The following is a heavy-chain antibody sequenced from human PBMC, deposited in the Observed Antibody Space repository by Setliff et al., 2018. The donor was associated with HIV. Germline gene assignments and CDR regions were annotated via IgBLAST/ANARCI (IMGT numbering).Heavy chain of an antibody. CDR1: GFTFDDYG. D-gene: IGHD6-13*01. J-gene: IGHJ5*02. Sequence: LGESLKISCAASGFTFDDYGMSWVRQAPGKGLGWVSGINWNGGSTRYADSVKGRFTISRNNAKKSLYLQMNSLRAEDTALYYCASDTPYSSSWFHWFDPWGQGTLVTVSS. CDR3: ASDTPYSSSWFHWFDP. V-gene: IGHV3-20*04. CDR2: INWNGGST.